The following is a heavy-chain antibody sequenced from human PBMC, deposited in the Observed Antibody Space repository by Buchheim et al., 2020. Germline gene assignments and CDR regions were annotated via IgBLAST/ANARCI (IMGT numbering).Heavy chain of an antibody. CDR3: AVFRMYQLLTFDY. CDR1: GFTFSSYG. D-gene: IGHD2-2*01. CDR2: IWYDGSNK. Sequence: QVQLVESGGGVVQPGRSLRLSCAASGFTFSSYGMHWVRQAPGKGLEWVAVIWYDGSNKYYADSVKGRFTISRDNAKNSLYLQMNSLRAEGTAVYYCAVFRMYQLLTFDYWGQGTL. J-gene: IGHJ4*02. V-gene: IGHV3-33*03.